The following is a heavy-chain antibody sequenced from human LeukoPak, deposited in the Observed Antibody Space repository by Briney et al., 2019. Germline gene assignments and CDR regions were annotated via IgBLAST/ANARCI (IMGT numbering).Heavy chain of an antibody. J-gene: IGHJ4*02. CDR1: GGSISSGDYY. CDR2: IYYSGST. Sequence: SETLSLTCTVSGGSISSGDYYWSWIRQPPGKGLEWIGYIYYSGSTNYNPSLKSRVTISVDTSKNQFSLKLSSVTAADTAVYYCARHAVTTLRWGVLGYFDYWGQGTLVTVSS. V-gene: IGHV4-61*08. CDR3: ARHAVTTLRWGVLGYFDY. D-gene: IGHD4-11*01.